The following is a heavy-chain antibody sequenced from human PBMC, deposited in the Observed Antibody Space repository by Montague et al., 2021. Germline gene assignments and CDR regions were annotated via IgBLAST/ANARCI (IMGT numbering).Heavy chain of an antibody. D-gene: IGHD3-10*01. V-gene: IGHV4-39*01. CDR1: GGSISSSTHY. Sequence: SETRSLTCTVSGGSISSSTHYWGWIRQTPGKGLDWIGSIFRNGDSFYNPSLKSPVIISVDTSGNQFSLRLTSVTAADTAVYFCARHWEGRSYTRAIEYWGQGILVTVSS. CDR2: IFRNGDS. CDR3: ARHWEGRSYTRAIEY. J-gene: IGHJ4*02.